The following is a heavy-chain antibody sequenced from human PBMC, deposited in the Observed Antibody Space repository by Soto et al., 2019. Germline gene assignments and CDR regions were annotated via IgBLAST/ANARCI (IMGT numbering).Heavy chain of an antibody. D-gene: IGHD3-3*01. Sequence: QVPLVQSGAEVKKPGSSVKVSCKASGGTFSSYAISWVRQAPGQGLEWMGGIIPIFGTANYAQKFQGRVTITADESTSTAYMELSSLRSEDTAVYYCARALGVVILRCPWMWCYYGMDVWGQGTTVTVSS. CDR2: IIPIFGTA. J-gene: IGHJ6*02. CDR3: ARALGVVILRCPWMWCYYGMDV. V-gene: IGHV1-69*01. CDR1: GGTFSSYA.